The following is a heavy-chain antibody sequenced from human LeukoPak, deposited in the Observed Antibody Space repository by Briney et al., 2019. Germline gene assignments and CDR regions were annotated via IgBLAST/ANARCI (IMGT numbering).Heavy chain of an antibody. CDR2: IYTSGST. J-gene: IGHJ6*02. CDR3: AREVMMAAAGRDYYYGMDV. CDR1: GGSISSYY. Sequence: SETLSLTCTVSGGSISSYYWSWIRQPGGRGLDWIGRIYTSGSTKYNPSLKSRVTMSVDTSKNQCSLKVTSVTAADTAVYYCAREVMMAAAGRDYYYGMDVWGQGTTVTVSS. D-gene: IGHD6-13*01. V-gene: IGHV4-4*07.